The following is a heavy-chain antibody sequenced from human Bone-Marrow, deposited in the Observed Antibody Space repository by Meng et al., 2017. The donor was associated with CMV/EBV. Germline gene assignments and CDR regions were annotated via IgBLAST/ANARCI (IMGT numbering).Heavy chain of an antibody. CDR2: IRYDGSNK. V-gene: IGHV3-30*02. J-gene: IGHJ5*02. CDR3: AKTVAGTTPVNWFDP. D-gene: IGHD1-7*01. Sequence: GESLKISCAASGFTFSSYAMHWVRQAPGKGLEWVAFIRYDGSNKYYADSVKGRFTISRDNSKNTLYLQMNSLRAEDTAVYYCAKTVAGTTPVNWFDPWGQGTLVTVSS. CDR1: GFTFSSYA.